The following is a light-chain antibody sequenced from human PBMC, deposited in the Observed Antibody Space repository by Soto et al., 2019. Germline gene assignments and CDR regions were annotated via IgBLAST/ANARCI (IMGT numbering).Light chain of an antibody. J-gene: IGKJ1*01. CDR3: QQGYSNPWT. V-gene: IGKV1-39*01. Sequence: DIQMTQSPSSLSASVGDRVTITCRASQRVNTYLHWYQQKAGQAPKLLIYAASNLQSGVASRFSGRGSGTDFTLTVESLQPEDFATYYCQQGYSNPWTFGQGTKVDIK. CDR2: AAS. CDR1: QRVNTY.